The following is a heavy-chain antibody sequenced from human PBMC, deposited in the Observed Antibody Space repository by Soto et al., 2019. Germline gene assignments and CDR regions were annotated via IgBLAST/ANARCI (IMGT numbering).Heavy chain of an antibody. D-gene: IGHD2-15*01. CDR1: GFTFSSYA. CDR2: ISGSGGST. Sequence: GGSLRLSCAASGFTFSSYAMSWVRQAPGKGLEWVSSISGSGGSTYYADCVKGRFTISRDNSKNTLYLQMNSLRAEDTAVYYCEKSSGGGFEYWGKGTLVTVSS. J-gene: IGHJ4*02. CDR3: EKSSGGGFEY. V-gene: IGHV3-23*01.